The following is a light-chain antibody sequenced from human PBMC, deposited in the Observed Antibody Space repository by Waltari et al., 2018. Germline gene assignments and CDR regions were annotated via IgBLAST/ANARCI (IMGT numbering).Light chain of an antibody. CDR1: SKDVGANDY. Sequence: QSALSQPAPVSGPPGQSVTISCTGTSKDVGANDYASWYQQHPGRAPTLRIYDVRERSSGVSNRFSGSRAGNTASLAISGLQTDEEADYYCTAYTTSATLVFGGGTRLTVL. CDR2: DVR. CDR3: TAYTTSATLV. J-gene: IGLJ3*02. V-gene: IGLV2-14*03.